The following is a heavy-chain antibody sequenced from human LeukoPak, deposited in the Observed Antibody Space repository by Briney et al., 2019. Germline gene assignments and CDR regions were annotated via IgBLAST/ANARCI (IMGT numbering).Heavy chain of an antibody. Sequence: ASVKVSCKASGHTFTSYGISWVRQAPGQGLEWMGWISAYNGNTNYAQKLQGRVTMTTDTSTSTAHMELRSLRSDDTAVYYCARDLYGNPLDYWGQGTLVTVSS. V-gene: IGHV1-18*01. CDR1: GHTFTSYG. J-gene: IGHJ4*02. CDR2: ISAYNGNT. D-gene: IGHD2/OR15-2a*01. CDR3: ARDLYGNPLDY.